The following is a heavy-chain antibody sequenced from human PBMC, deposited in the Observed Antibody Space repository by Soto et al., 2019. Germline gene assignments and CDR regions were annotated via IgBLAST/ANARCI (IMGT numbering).Heavy chain of an antibody. J-gene: IGHJ5*02. Sequence: GGSLRLSCAASGFTFSGFAMHWVRQASGKGLEWVGRIRSKANSYATAYAASVKGRFTISRDDSKNTAYLQMNSLKTEDTAVYYCTRHPSGGSSVWFDPWGQGTLVTVSS. CDR3: TRHPSGGSSVWFDP. D-gene: IGHD6-6*01. V-gene: IGHV3-73*01. CDR1: GFTFSGFA. CDR2: IRSKANSYAT.